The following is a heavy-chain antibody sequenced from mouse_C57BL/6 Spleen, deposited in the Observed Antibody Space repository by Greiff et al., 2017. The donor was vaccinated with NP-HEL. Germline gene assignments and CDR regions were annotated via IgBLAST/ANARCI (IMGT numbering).Heavy chain of an antibody. CDR1: GYTFTSHG. D-gene: IGHD1-1*01. Sequence: VQLQQSGAALARPGASVKLSCKASGYTFTSHGISWVKQRTGQGLEWIGEIYPRSGNTYYNEKFKGQATLTADKSSSTAYMELRSLTSEDSAVYFCARCGSSPYYYAMDYWGQGTSVTVSS. V-gene: IGHV1-81*01. CDR3: ARCGSSPYYYAMDY. CDR2: IYPRSGNT. J-gene: IGHJ4*01.